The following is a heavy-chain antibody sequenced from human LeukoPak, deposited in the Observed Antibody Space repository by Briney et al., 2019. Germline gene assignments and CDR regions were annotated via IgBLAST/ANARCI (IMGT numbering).Heavy chain of an antibody. CDR1: GYTFTSYY. Sequence: ASVKVSCKASGYTFTSYYMHWVRQAPGQGLEWMGMINPSGGSTSYAQKFQGRVTMTRDTSTSTVYMELGSLRSEDTAVYYCARGRYYYGSGSYKFDPWGQGTLVTVSS. J-gene: IGHJ5*02. CDR3: ARGRYYYGSGSYKFDP. CDR2: INPSGGST. D-gene: IGHD3-10*01. V-gene: IGHV1-46*01.